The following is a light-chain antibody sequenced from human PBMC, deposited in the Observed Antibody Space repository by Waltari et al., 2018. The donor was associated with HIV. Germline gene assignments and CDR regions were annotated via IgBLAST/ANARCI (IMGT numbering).Light chain of an antibody. Sequence: EIVLTQSPATLSLSSGERATLSCRASQSVSSDLTWFQQKPGQAPRLLIYDASKRATGIPARFSGSGCGTDFTLTIGSLEPEDFAVYYCQQHSNWPWTFGQGTKVEIK. CDR2: DAS. CDR1: QSVSSD. CDR3: QQHSNWPWT. J-gene: IGKJ1*01. V-gene: IGKV3-11*01.